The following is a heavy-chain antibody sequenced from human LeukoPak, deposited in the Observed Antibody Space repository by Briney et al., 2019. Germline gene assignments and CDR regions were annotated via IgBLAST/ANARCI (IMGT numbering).Heavy chain of an antibody. V-gene: IGHV7-4-1*02. D-gene: IGHD1-1*01. CDR1: GYNFTNYA. Sequence: GASVKVSCKASGYNFTNYALNWVRQTPGQGLEWMGWINTNTGHPTYGQGFTARLVFSLDTSVSTAFLQISTLKPADTVIYYCATSLGAGSDAFALWGQGTMVTVSS. CDR2: INTNTGHP. J-gene: IGHJ3*01. CDR3: ATSLGAGSDAFAL.